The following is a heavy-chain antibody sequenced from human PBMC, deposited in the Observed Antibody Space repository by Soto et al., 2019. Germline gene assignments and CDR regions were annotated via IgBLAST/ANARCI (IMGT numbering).Heavy chain of an antibody. CDR2: ICNSGST. Sequence: QVQLQESGPGLLKPSETLSLTCTVSGGSIRSYCWTWIRQPPGEGLEWIGCICNSGSTNYNPSLKNRVTISVDTQMNQFSLQLSSVTVADTAVYYCAGGGSIVVATRRLMDVWSKGTTVTVSS. V-gene: IGHV4-59*03. J-gene: IGHJ6*03. CDR3: AGGGSIVVATRRLMDV. D-gene: IGHD3-22*01. CDR1: GGSIRSYC.